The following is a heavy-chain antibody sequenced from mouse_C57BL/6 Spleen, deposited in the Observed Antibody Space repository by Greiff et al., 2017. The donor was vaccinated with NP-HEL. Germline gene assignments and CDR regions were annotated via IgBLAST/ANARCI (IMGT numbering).Heavy chain of an antibody. V-gene: IGHV5-16*01. Sequence: EVMLVESEGGLVQPGSSMKLSCTASGFTFSDSYMAWVRQVPEKGLEWVANINYDGSSTYYLDSLKSRFIISRYNAKNILYLQMSSLKSEDTATYYCARGELGRFDYWGQGTTLTVSS. CDR3: ARGELGRFDY. D-gene: IGHD4-1*01. J-gene: IGHJ2*01. CDR2: INYDGSST. CDR1: GFTFSDSY.